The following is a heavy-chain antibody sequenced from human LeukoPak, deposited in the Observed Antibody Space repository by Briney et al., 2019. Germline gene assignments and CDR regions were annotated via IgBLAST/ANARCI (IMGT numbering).Heavy chain of an antibody. CDR1: GGSISSYY. V-gene: IGHV4-59*01. J-gene: IGHJ5*02. D-gene: IGHD2-2*02. Sequence: SETLSLTCTVSGGSISSYYWSWIRQPPGKGLEWIGYIYHSGSTNYNPSLKSRVTISVDTSKNQFSLKLSSVTAADTAVYYCARGVDVVPAAIGWFDPWGQGTLVTVSS. CDR3: ARGVDVVPAAIGWFDP. CDR2: IYHSGST.